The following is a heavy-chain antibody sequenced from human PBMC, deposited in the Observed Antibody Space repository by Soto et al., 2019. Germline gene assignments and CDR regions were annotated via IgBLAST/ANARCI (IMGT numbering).Heavy chain of an antibody. J-gene: IGHJ6*02. Sequence: ETLSLTCTVSGGSISSYYWSWIRQPAGKGLEWIGRIYTGGSTNYNPSLKSRVTMSVDTSKNQFSLKLNSVTAADTAVYYCVRDYDFWSGSFGMDVWGQGTTVTVSS. D-gene: IGHD3-3*01. CDR3: VRDYDFWSGSFGMDV. CDR1: GGSISSYY. V-gene: IGHV4-4*07. CDR2: IYTGGST.